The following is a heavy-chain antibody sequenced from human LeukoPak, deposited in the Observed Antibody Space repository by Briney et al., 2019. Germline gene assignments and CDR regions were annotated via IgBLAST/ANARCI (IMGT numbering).Heavy chain of an antibody. V-gene: IGHV3-23*01. D-gene: IGHD3-22*01. Sequence: PGGSLRLSCAASGFTFSSYAMSWVRQAPGKGLEWVSAISGSGGSTYYADSVKGRFTISRDNSKNTLYLQMNSLRAEGTAVYYGAKEDDSSGYYYPWGQGTLVTVSS. CDR1: GFTFSSYA. CDR3: AKEDDSSGYYYP. J-gene: IGHJ5*02. CDR2: ISGSGGST.